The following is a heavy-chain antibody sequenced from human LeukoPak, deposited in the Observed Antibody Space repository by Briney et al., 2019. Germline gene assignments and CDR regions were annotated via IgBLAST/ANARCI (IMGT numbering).Heavy chain of an antibody. CDR1: GYTFTGYY. J-gene: IGHJ4*02. CDR3: ARAEVKGSGYDPGIGY. D-gene: IGHD5-12*01. V-gene: IGHV1-2*06. Sequence: ASVKVSCTASGYTFTGYYMHWVRQAPGQGLEWMGRINPNSGGTNYAQKFQGRVTMTRDTSISTAYMELSRLRSDDTAVYYCARAEVKGSGYDPGIGYWGQGTLVTVSS. CDR2: INPNSGGT.